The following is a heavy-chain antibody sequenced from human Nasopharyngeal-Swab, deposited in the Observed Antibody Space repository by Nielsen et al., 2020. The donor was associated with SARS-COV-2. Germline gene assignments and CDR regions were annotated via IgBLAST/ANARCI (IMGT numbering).Heavy chain of an antibody. J-gene: IGHJ4*02. CDR1: GFTFSDYY. CDR3: ARDRANWDFDY. V-gene: IGHV3-11*04. D-gene: IGHD7-27*01. Sequence: GESLKISCAASGFTFSDYYMSWIRQAPVKGLEYISYISGSGGTIYYGDSMKGRFTISRDNAKNSLYLQMNSLRAEDTAVYYCARDRANWDFDYWGQGTLVTVSS. CDR2: ISGSGGTI.